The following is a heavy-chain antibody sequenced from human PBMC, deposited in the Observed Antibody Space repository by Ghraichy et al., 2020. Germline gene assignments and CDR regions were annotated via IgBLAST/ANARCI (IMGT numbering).Heavy chain of an antibody. J-gene: IGHJ6*02. V-gene: IGHV3-21*01. Sequence: GESLNISCVASGLMFSPNTMNWVRQAPGKGLEWVSSISSSTRYIYYADSVKGRFTISRDNAQNSLYLQMNSLRAEDTVVYYCSRGGGAGTPVLYHMDVWGLGTTVTVSS. CDR2: ISSSTRYI. CDR3: SRGGGAGTPVLYHMDV. CDR1: GLMFSPNT. D-gene: IGHD6-19*01.